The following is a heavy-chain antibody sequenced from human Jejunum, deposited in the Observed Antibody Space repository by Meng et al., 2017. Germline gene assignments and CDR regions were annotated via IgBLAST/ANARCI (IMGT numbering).Heavy chain of an antibody. CDR1: GGSVSSNSAG. CDR3: AGGGLVRSTRGYFDY. Sequence: QIQLQQSGPGLVKHSRTPSLTCSISGGSVSSNSAGWNWIRQSPSRGLEWLGRTYYRSKWYIDYAVSVKSRITINPDTSKNQFFLHLNSVTPEDTAVYYCAGGGLVRSTRGYFDYWGQGTLVTVSS. J-gene: IGHJ4*02. CDR2: TYYRSKWYI. V-gene: IGHV6-1*01. D-gene: IGHD1-26*01.